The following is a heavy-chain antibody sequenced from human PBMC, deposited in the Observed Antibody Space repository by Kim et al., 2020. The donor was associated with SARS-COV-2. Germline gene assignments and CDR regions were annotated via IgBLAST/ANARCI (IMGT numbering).Heavy chain of an antibody. CDR3: ARGPSGSYLDY. D-gene: IGHD1-26*01. V-gene: IGHV3-30*01. J-gene: IGHJ4*02. Sequence: KYYPDSVKGRFTFSRDNPKKPLYLQMNSLRGEDTAVYYCARGPSGSYLDYWGQGSLVTVSS. CDR2: K.